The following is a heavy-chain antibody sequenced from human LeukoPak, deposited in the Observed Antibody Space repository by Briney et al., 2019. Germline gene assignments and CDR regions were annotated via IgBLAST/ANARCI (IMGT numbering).Heavy chain of an antibody. CDR1: GGSISSYY. J-gene: IGHJ3*02. D-gene: IGHD4-23*01. V-gene: IGHV4-4*07. CDR3: ARAIDYGGNSGDDAFDI. Sequence: SETLSLTCTVSGGSISSYYWSWIRQPAGKGLEWIGRIYSSGSTNYNPSLKSRVTMSVDTSKNQFSLKLSSVTAADTAVYYCARAIDYGGNSGDDAFDIWGQGTMVTVSS. CDR2: IYSSGST.